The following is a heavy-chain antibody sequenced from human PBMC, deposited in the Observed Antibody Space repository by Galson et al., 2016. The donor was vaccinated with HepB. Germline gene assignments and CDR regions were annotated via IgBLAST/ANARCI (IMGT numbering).Heavy chain of an antibody. Sequence: SLRLSCAASGFMFSAYVMAWIRQTPEKGLQCVAYISARSDVIYHVDSVEGRFTISRDNAQSSLFLQMNSLGVEDSAIYYCIRGDYGFDIWGQGTTVTVSS. CDR1: GFMFSAYV. CDR3: IRGDYGFDI. J-gene: IGHJ6*02. D-gene: IGHD3-3*01. V-gene: IGHV3-11*01. CDR2: ISARSDVI.